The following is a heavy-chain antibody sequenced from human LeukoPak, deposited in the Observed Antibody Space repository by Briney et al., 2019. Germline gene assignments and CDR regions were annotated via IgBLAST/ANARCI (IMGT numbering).Heavy chain of an antibody. CDR1: GYTFSSYD. CDR2: MNPNSGNT. J-gene: IGHJ4*02. Sequence: GASVKVSCKASGYTFSSYDINWVRQATGQGLEWRGWMNPNSGNTGYAHKFQGRVTRTRNTSISTAYMELSSLRSEDTAVYYCARGLSTVKSHWGQGTLVTVSS. CDR3: ARGLSTVKSH. V-gene: IGHV1-8*01. D-gene: IGHD4-17*01.